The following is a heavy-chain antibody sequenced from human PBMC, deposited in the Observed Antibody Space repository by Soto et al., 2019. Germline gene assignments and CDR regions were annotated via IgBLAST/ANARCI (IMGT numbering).Heavy chain of an antibody. CDR1: GGTFSSYA. CDR2: IIPIFGTA. Sequence: VKVSCKASGGTFSSYAISWVRQAPGQGLEWMGGIIPIFGTANYAQKFQGRVTITADESTSTAYMELSSLRSEDTAVYYCARARDIVLMVYAPDYYFDYWGQGTLVTVSS. CDR3: ARARDIVLMVYAPDYYFDY. D-gene: IGHD2-8*01. J-gene: IGHJ4*02. V-gene: IGHV1-69*01.